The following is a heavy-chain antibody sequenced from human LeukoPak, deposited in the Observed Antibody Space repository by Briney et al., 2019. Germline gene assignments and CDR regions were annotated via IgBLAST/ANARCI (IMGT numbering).Heavy chain of an antibody. V-gene: IGHV4-4*07. CDR1: GGSISGYY. Sequence: SETLSLTCTVSGGSISGYYWSWIRQPAGKGLEWIGRIYMSGSTNYNPSLKSRVTMSVDTSKNQFSLKVNSVTAADTAVYYCARDGRDGSTWYFYGMDVWGQGTTVTVSS. CDR3: ARDGRDGSTWYFYGMDV. J-gene: IGHJ6*02. D-gene: IGHD1-26*01. CDR2: IYMSGST.